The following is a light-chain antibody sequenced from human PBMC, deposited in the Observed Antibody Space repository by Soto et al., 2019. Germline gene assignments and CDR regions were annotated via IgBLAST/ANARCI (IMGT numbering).Light chain of an antibody. J-gene: IGKJ5*01. CDR1: QSVSSK. V-gene: IGKV3-15*01. CDR3: QQYDNWPPIT. Sequence: ELVMTQSPATLSVSPGERATLSCRASQSVSSKLAWYQPRPGQAPRLLIYGASTRATGIPARFSGSGSGTEFTLTISSLQSEDFAVYYCQQYDNWPPITFGQGTRLEIK. CDR2: GAS.